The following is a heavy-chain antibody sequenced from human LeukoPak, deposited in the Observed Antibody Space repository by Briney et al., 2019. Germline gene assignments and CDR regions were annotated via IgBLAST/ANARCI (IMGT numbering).Heavy chain of an antibody. V-gene: IGHV3-23*01. J-gene: IGHJ4*02. CDR2: ISGSGDRT. CDR3: AKGYYGSGSYGWFDY. Sequence: GGSLRLSCAASGFTFSSSAMSWVRQAPGKGLEWVSTISGSGDRTYYADSVKGRFTISRDNSKNTLFLHMNSLGAEDTAVYSCAKGYYGSGSYGWFDYWGQGTLVTVSS. D-gene: IGHD3-10*01. CDR1: GFTFSSSA.